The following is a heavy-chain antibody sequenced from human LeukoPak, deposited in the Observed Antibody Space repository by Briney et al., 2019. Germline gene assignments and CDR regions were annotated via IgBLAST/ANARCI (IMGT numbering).Heavy chain of an antibody. CDR3: AKVVGGTNALDY. J-gene: IGHJ4*02. CDR2: NSWNSGSI. CDR1: GFTFDDYA. Sequence: PGGSLRLSCAASGFTFDDYAMHWVRQAPGKGLEWVSGNSWNSGSIGYADSVKGRFTISRDNAKNTLYLQMNSLRAEDTALYYWAKVVGGTNALDYWGQGTLVTVSS. V-gene: IGHV3-9*01. D-gene: IGHD2-2*01.